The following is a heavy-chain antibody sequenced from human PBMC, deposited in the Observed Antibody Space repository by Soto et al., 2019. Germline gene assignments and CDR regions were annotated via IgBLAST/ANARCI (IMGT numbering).Heavy chain of an antibody. CDR2: ISDSGHST. CDR1: GFKFRGYA. CDR3: AKARPSGGYYYVEAFDV. V-gene: IGHV3-23*01. D-gene: IGHD3-22*01. J-gene: IGHJ3*01. Sequence: GGSQRLCWAASGFKFRGYAIGGVRPAPGKGLEWVSVISDSGHSTYYADSVKGRFTISRDNSMNTMYLQMNSLRAEDTAVYYCAKARPSGGYYYVEAFDVWGRGTMVTVSS.